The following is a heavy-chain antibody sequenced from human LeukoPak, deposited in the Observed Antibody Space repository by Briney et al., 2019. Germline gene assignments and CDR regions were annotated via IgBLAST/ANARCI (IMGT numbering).Heavy chain of an antibody. CDR3: ARGDIVVVPTAVGSWDY. CDR1: GFTFSNYE. V-gene: IGHV3-48*03. Sequence: SGGSLRLSCAASGFTFSNYEMNWVRQAPGKGLEWVSYISSSSSGSTIYYADSVKGRFTISRDNARNSLYLQMNNLRAEDTAVYYCARGDIVVVPTAVGSWDYWGQGTLVTVSS. D-gene: IGHD2-2*01. CDR2: ISSSSSGSTI. J-gene: IGHJ4*02.